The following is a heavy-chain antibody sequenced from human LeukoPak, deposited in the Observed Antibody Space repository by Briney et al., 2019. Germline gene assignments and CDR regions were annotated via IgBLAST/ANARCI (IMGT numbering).Heavy chain of an antibody. V-gene: IGHV3-48*01. J-gene: IGHJ4*02. CDR2: ISSSSSTI. CDR3: ASPFYYDSSGYSFDY. CDR1: GFTFSSYS. D-gene: IGHD3-22*01. Sequence: PGGSLRLSCAASGFTFSSYSMNWVRQAPGKGLEWVSYISSSSSTIYYADSVKGRFTISRDNAKNSLYLQMNSLRAEDTAVYYCASPFYYDSSGYSFDYWGQGTLVTVSS.